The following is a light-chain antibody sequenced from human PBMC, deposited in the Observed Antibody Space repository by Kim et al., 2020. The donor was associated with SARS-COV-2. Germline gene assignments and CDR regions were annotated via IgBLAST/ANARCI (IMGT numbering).Light chain of an antibody. CDR1: SSEVGRYNR. CDR3: NSYTSTYRYV. Sequence: GQSVTLSCTGTSSEVGRYNRVSWYQQSPGTAPKLIIYEVTNRPSGVPDRFSGSKSDNVASLTISGLRAEDEADYYCNSYTSTYRYVFGSGTKVTVL. J-gene: IGLJ1*01. CDR2: EVT. V-gene: IGLV2-18*02.